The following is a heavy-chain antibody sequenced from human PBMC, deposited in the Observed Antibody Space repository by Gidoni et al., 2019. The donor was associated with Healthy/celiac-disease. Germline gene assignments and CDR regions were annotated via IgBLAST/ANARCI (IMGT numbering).Heavy chain of an antibody. CDR1: GFTFDAYA. V-gene: IGHV3-9*01. D-gene: IGHD5-12*01. CDR3: AKGQMAQYYFDY. Sequence: EVQLVESGGGLVQPGRSLRLSCAASGFTFDAYAMHWVRQAPGKGLEWVSGISLNSGSIGYADSVKGRFTISRDNAKNSLYLQMNSLRAEDTALYYCAKGQMAQYYFDYWGQGTLVTVSS. J-gene: IGHJ4*02. CDR2: ISLNSGSI.